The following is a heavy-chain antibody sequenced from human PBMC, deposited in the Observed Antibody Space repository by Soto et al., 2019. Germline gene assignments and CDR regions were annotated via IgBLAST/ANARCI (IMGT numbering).Heavy chain of an antibody. CDR3: ARVAYCSGGSCYFAYFDY. CDR1: GYTFTSYG. CDR2: ISAYNGNT. D-gene: IGHD2-15*01. J-gene: IGHJ4*02. Sequence: ASVKVSCKASGYTFTSYGISWVRQAPGQGLEWMGWISAYNGNTNYAQKLQGRVTMTTDTSTSTAYMELRSLRSEDTAVYYCARVAYCSGGSCYFAYFDYWRQGTLVTVSS. V-gene: IGHV1-18*01.